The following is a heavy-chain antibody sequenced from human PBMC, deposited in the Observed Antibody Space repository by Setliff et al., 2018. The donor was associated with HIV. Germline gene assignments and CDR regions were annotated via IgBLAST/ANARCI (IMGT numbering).Heavy chain of an antibody. CDR3: TTDVFGYSSSWYYYYYMDV. J-gene: IGHJ6*03. CDR1: GFTFSDYY. V-gene: IGHV3-15*01. D-gene: IGHD6-13*01. Sequence: GGSLRLSCAASGFTFSDYYMSWIRQAPGKGLEWVSYITGSIKSKTDGGTTDYAAPVKGRFTISRDDSKNTLYLQMNSLKTEDTAVYYCTTDVFGYSSSWYYYYYMDVWGKGTTVTVSS. CDR2: IKSKTDGGTT.